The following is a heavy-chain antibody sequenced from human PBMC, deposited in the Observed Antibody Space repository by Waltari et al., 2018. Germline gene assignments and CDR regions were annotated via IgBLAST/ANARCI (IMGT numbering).Heavy chain of an antibody. D-gene: IGHD1-1*01. CDR1: GGSISSGGYY. V-gene: IGHV4-31*03. Sequence: QVQLQESGPGLVKPSQTLSLTCTVSGGSISSGGYYWSWIRQHPGKGLEWIGYIYYSGSTYYNPSLKSRVTISVDTSKNQFSLKLSSVTAADTAVYYCARATIKGSGIPPFDYWGQGTQVTVSS. CDR3: ARATIKGSGIPPFDY. CDR2: IYYSGST. J-gene: IGHJ4*02.